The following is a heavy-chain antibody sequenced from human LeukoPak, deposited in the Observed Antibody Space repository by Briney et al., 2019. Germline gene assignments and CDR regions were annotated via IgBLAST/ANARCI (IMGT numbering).Heavy chain of an antibody. J-gene: IGHJ4*02. Sequence: GGSLRLSCAASGFTFSSYSMNWVRQAPGKGLEWVSSISSSSSYIYYADSVKGRFTISRDNAKNSLYLQMNSLRAEDTAVYYCARVRSVYSFGDYWGQGTLVTVSS. CDR1: GFTFSSYS. V-gene: IGHV3-21*04. CDR3: ARVRSVYSFGDY. D-gene: IGHD1-26*01. CDR2: ISSSSSYI.